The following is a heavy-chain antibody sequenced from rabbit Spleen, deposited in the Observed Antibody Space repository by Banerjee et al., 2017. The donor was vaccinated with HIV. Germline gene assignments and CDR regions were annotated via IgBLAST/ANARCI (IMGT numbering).Heavy chain of an antibody. CDR2: IYGGSSGYT. D-gene: IGHD1-1*01. CDR1: GFTLSSYW. CDR3: ARDLTGVIGWNFKL. J-gene: IGHJ4*01. Sequence: EESGGGLVKPEGSLTLTCKASGFTLSSYWICWVRQAPGKGLEWIACIYGGSSGYTYYANWAKGRFTISKTSSTTVTLQMTSLTAADTATYFCARDLTGVIGWNFKLWGQGTLVTVS. V-gene: IGHV1S45*01.